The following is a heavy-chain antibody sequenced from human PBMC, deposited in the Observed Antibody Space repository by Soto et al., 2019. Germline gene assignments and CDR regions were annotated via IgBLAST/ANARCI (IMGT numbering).Heavy chain of an antibody. V-gene: IGHV1-8*01. Sequence: ASVKVSCKASGYTFTSYDINWVRQATGQGLEWMGWMNPNSGNTGYAQKFQGKVTMTRNTSISTAYMELSSLRSEDTAVYYCARGRSMRPGITIFGVVSPRYYYYGMDVWGQGTTVTVSS. CDR1: GYTFTSYD. CDR2: MNPNSGNT. J-gene: IGHJ6*02. CDR3: ARGRSMRPGITIFGVVSPRYYYYGMDV. D-gene: IGHD3-3*01.